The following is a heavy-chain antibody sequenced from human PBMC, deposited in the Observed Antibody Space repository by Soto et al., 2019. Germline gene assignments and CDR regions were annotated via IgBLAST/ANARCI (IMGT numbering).Heavy chain of an antibody. Sequence: QVQLVESGGGLVKPGGSRRLSCEASGFTLSAYYMTWIRQAPGKGLGWISYISSSATIIYYADSVKGRFTISRDNAKTSLYLQMNSLRADDTAVYYCARAVKQWLVGGDYYYYYMDVWGKGTTVTVSS. D-gene: IGHD6-19*01. J-gene: IGHJ6*03. CDR3: ARAVKQWLVGGDYYYYYMDV. CDR1: GFTLSAYY. CDR2: ISSSATII. V-gene: IGHV3-11*01.